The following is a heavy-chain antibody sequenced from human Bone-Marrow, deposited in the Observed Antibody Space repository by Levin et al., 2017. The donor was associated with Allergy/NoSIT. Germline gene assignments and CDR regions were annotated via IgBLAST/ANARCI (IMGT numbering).Heavy chain of an antibody. D-gene: IGHD3-10*01. CDR3: ARVSYYGSGNYYEYNFDY. Sequence: SQTLSLTCSVSGGSVRRENYYWSWIRQPHGKRLEWIGYISYSGSTTYSPSLESRVTISLGASENQFSLRLSSLTAADTAVYYCARVSYYGSGNYYEYNFDYWGQGTLVTVSS. V-gene: IGHV4-61*01. CDR1: GGSVRRENYY. CDR2: ISYSGST. J-gene: IGHJ4*02.